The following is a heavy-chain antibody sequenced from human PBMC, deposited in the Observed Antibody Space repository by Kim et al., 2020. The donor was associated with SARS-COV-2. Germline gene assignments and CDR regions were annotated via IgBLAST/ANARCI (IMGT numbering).Heavy chain of an antibody. D-gene: IGHD3-22*01. CDR1: GDSISNYY. J-gene: IGHJ6*01. CDR2: IYYSGSI. CDR3: ARGGFYHDTSGLFYYYYY. Sequence: SETLSLTCTVSGDSISNYYWSWIRQPPGKGLEWIANIYYSGSINYNPSAKSRVTISVDTSKNQFSLKLRSVTAADTAVYYCARGGFYHDTSGLFYYYYY. V-gene: IGHV4-59*12.